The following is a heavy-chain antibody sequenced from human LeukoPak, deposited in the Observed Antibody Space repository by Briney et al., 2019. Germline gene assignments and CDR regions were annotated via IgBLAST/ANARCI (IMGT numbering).Heavy chain of an antibody. CDR3: ARSYGDFSNWFDP. Sequence: PGGSLRLSCAASGFTFSSYEMNWVRQAPGKGLEWVSYISSSGSTIYYADSVKGRFTISRDNAKNSLYLQMNSLRAEDTAAYYCARSYGDFSNWFDPWGQGTLVTVSS. V-gene: IGHV3-48*03. D-gene: IGHD4-17*01. CDR2: ISSSGSTI. CDR1: GFTFSSYE. J-gene: IGHJ5*02.